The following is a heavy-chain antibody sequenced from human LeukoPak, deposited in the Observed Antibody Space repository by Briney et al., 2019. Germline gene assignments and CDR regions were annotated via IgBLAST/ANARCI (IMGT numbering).Heavy chain of an antibody. CDR3: AKALIFSYYYESSAFDY. CDR1: GFTFSSYD. D-gene: IGHD3-22*01. J-gene: IGHJ4*02. Sequence: GGSLRLSCAASGFTFSSYDMSWVRQAPGKGLEWVSGISGSSGSTYYADSVKGRFTISRDNSKNTLYLQMNSLRAEDTAVYYCAKALIFSYYYESSAFDYWGQGTLVTVSS. V-gene: IGHV3-23*01. CDR2: ISGSSGST.